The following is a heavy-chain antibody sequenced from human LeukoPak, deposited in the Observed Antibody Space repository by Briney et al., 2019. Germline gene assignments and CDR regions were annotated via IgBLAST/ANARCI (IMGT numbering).Heavy chain of an antibody. CDR3: ASWDCSGGSCRDC. CDR2: IYYSGST. J-gene: IGHJ4*02. D-gene: IGHD2-15*01. CDR1: GGSISSYY. Sequence: SETLSLTCTVSGGSISSYYWSWIRQPPGKGLEWIGYIYYSGSTNYNPSLKSRVTISVDTSKNQFSLKLSSVTAADTAVHYCASWDCSGGSCRDCWGQGTLVTVSS. V-gene: IGHV4-59*01.